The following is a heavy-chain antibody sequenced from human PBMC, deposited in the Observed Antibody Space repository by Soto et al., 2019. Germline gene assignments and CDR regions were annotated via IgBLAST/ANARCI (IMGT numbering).Heavy chain of an antibody. V-gene: IGHV3-15*01. CDR2: IKSKSDGGTT. D-gene: IGHD2-15*01. CDR3: TTDLWRIAVVVGSTGYFNP. J-gene: IGHJ5*02. Sequence: GGSLRLSCAASGFTFSDAWMSWVRQAPGKGLDWVGRIKSKSDGGTTEYAAPVRGRFTISRDDSKNTLYLRMNSLKTEDTAVYYCTTDLWRIAVVVGSTGYFNPWGQGTPVTVS. CDR1: GFTFSDAW.